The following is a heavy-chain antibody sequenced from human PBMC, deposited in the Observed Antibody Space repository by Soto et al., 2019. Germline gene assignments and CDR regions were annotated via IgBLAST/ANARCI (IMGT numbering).Heavy chain of an antibody. CDR3: AKEMSHGRPYDY. V-gene: IGHV3-23*01. Sequence: EVYLLQSGGGLVQPGGSQRLSCAASGFTFIDYAISWVRQAPGKGLEWVSAISGDGVKTYYADSVKGRFTISRDNSKNTLFLQMNSLRDEDTAIYYCAKEMSHGRPYDYWGQGTLVTVS. CDR1: GFTFIDYA. CDR2: ISGDGVKT. J-gene: IGHJ4*02.